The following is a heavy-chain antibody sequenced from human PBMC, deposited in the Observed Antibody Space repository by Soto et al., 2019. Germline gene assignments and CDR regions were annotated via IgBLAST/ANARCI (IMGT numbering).Heavy chain of an antibody. CDR2: INPSGGST. Sequence: AASVKVSCKASGYTFTSYYMHWVRQAPGQGLEWMGIINPSGGSTSYAQKFQGRVTMTRDTPTSTVYMELSSLRSEDTAVYYCAGLTTYYYDSSGYSGIYGMDVWGQGTTVTVSS. V-gene: IGHV1-46*01. J-gene: IGHJ6*02. CDR1: GYTFTSYY. D-gene: IGHD3-22*01. CDR3: AGLTTYYYDSSGYSGIYGMDV.